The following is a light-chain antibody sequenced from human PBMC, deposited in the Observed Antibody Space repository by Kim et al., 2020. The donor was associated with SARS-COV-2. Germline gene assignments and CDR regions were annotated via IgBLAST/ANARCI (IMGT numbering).Light chain of an antibody. Sequence: IQLTQSPSSLSASVGDRVNITCRASQDISTYLAWYQQKPGKAPKLLIYAASTLESGVPSRFSGSGSGTEFTLTISSLQPDDFATYYCQQYNSYPCTFGQGTKVDIK. CDR2: AAS. CDR3: QQYNSYPCT. CDR1: QDISTY. J-gene: IGKJ1*01. V-gene: IGKV1-5*01.